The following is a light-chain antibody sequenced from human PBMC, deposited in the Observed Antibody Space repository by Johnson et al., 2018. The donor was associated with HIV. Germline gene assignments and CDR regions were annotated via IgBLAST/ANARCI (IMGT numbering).Light chain of an antibody. J-gene: IGLJ1*01. CDR3: GTWDSRLSVGV. CDR1: TPNIGNNY. Sequence: QSVLTQPPSVSAAPGQKVTNSCSGSTPNIGNNYVSWFQQLPGTAPKLLIYENNKRPPGIPDRFSGSKSGTSATLGIPGLQTGEGADYYRGTWDSRLSVGVFGTGTKVTVL. V-gene: IGLV1-51*02. CDR2: ENN.